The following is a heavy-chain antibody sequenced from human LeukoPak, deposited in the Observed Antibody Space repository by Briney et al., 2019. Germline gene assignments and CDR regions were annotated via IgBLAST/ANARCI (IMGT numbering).Heavy chain of an antibody. J-gene: IGHJ4*02. CDR3: ARVSPYYYDSSGYYEDY. D-gene: IGHD3-22*01. CDR1: GGSISSSSYY. V-gene: IGHV4-39*07. CDR2: IYYSGST. Sequence: PSETLPLTCTVSGGSISSSSYYWGWIRQPPGKGLEWIGSIYYSGSTYYNPSLKSRVTISVDTSKNQFSLKLSSVTAADTAVYYCARVSPYYYDSSGYYEDYWGQGTLVTVSS.